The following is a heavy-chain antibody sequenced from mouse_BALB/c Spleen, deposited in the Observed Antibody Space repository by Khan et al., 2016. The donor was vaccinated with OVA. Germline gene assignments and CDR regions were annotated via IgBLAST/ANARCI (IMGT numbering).Heavy chain of an antibody. J-gene: IGHJ3*01. CDR1: GYSFTSFW. CDR2: IFPGNSDT. Sequence: VQLQQSGTVLARPGASVKMSCKASGYSFTSFWMHWVKQRPGQGLEWIGGIFPGNSDTSYNQKFKGKAKLTAVTSASTAYMELSRLTNEDSAVYYCTRGGYGSFAYWGQGTLVTVSA. CDR3: TRGGYGSFAY. D-gene: IGHD1-2*01. V-gene: IGHV1-5*01.